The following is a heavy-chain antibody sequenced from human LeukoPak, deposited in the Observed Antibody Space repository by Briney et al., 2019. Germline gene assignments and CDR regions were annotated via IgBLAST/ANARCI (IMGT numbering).Heavy chain of an antibody. CDR3: THYYDSSGFYGGFDI. CDR1: GFTFSDSA. D-gene: IGHD3-22*01. J-gene: IGHJ3*02. Sequence: GGSLKLSCAASGFTFSDSAVHWVRQAPGKGLEWVGRIRNKANSYATGYAASVKGRFTISRDDSKNTAYLQMNSLKTEDTAVYYCTHYYDSSGFYGGFDIWGQGTMVTVSS. CDR2: IRNKANSYAT. V-gene: IGHV3-73*01.